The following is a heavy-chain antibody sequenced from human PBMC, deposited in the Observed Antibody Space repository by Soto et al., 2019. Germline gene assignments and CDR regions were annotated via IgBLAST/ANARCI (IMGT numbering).Heavy chain of an antibody. J-gene: IGHJ4*02. D-gene: IGHD6-13*01. CDR1: GFTVSSNY. Sequence: EVQLVESGGGLVQPGGSLRLSCAVSGFTVSSNYMSWVRQAPGKGLEWVSVIYTGGNTFYADSVKGRFTISRDNSKNTLYLQMNSLRAEDTAVYYCARDRYGSWLDYCSQGTLGAVSS. CDR3: ARDRYGSWLDY. V-gene: IGHV3-66*01. CDR2: IYTGGNT.